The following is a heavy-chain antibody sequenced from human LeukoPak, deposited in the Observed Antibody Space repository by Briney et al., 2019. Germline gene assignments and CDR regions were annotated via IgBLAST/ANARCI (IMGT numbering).Heavy chain of an antibody. CDR1: GFMFSNFA. J-gene: IGHJ4*02. CDR3: AKDQGQAVVPRRFDY. CDR2: IYYSGGNT. D-gene: IGHD2-2*01. Sequence: GGSLRLSCAASGFMFSNFAMSWVRQAPGKGLEWVSTIYYSGGNTYSADSVEGRFTISRDNAKNTLYLQMNSLRAEDTAVYYCAKDQGQAVVPRRFDYWGQGTLVTVSS. V-gene: IGHV3-23*01.